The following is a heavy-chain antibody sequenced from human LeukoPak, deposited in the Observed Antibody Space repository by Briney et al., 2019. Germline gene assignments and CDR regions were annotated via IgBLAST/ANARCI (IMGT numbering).Heavy chain of an antibody. D-gene: IGHD3-10*01. CDR3: AKARRLWFGESSDY. J-gene: IGHJ4*02. V-gene: IGHV3-11*01. CDR2: ISSSGSPI. Sequence: PGGSLRLSCAASGFTFSDFYMSWIRQAPGKGLEYVSYISSSGSPIYYADSVKGRFTISRDNSKNTLYLQMNSLRAEDTAVYYCAKARRLWFGESSDYWGQGTLVTVSS. CDR1: GFTFSDFY.